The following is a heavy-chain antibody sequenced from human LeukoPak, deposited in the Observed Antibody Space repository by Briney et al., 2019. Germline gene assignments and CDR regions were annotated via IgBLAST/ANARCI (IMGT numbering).Heavy chain of an antibody. CDR2: ISYDGSNK. V-gene: IGHV3-30*04. CDR1: GFTFSSYA. J-gene: IGHJ4*02. D-gene: IGHD6-19*01. CDR3: ARDRAPLVIAVAGY. Sequence: PGRSLRLSCAASGFTFSSYAMHWVHQAPGKGLEWVAVISYDGSNKYYADSVKGRFTISRDNSKNTLYLQMNSLRAEDTAVYYCARDRAPLVIAVAGYWGQGTLVTVSS.